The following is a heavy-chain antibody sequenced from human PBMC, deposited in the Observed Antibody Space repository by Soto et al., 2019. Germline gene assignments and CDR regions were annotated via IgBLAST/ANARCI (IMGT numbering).Heavy chain of an antibody. CDR3: ARARSHEWELLVQYFDY. CDR2: VYYSGST. Sequence: ETLSLTCTVAGGPVSNSYWRWIRQPPGRGLEWVAYVYYSGSTNYNPSLGSRVTISVDKSKNQFSLKMTSVTGADTAVYYCARARSHEWELLVQYFDYWGQGTLVTGSS. CDR1: GGPVSNSY. D-gene: IGHD1-26*01. J-gene: IGHJ4*02. V-gene: IGHV4-59*02.